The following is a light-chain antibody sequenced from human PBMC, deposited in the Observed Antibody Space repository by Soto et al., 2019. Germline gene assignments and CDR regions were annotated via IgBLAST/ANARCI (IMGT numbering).Light chain of an antibody. CDR2: DVS. V-gene: IGLV2-14*03. Sequence: QSALTQPASVSGSPGQSITISCTGTSSDVGGYNYVSWYQHHPGKAPKLIINDVSDRPSGVSNRFSGSKSGNTASLTISGLQAEDEADYYCSSFTSSTTYVFGTGTKVTVL. CDR3: SSFTSSTTYV. J-gene: IGLJ1*01. CDR1: SSDVGGYNY.